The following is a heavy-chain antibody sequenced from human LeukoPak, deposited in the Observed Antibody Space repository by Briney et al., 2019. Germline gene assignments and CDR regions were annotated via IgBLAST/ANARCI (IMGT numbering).Heavy chain of an antibody. CDR3: GRFGYVAAVDS. D-gene: IGHD2-15*01. Sequence: RPGRSLRLSCAAAGFTFGDYAMHWVRQAPGKGLEWVSGISWNSDTIRYADSVKGRFTISRDNAKNLLYLQMNSLRAEDSAVYHCGRFGYVAAVDSWGQGALVTVSS. CDR1: GFTFGDYA. V-gene: IGHV3-9*01. J-gene: IGHJ4*02. CDR2: ISWNSDTI.